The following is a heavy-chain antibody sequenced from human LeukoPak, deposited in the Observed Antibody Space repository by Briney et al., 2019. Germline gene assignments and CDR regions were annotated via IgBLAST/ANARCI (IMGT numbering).Heavy chain of an antibody. Sequence: GGSLRLSCAASGFTFSSYAMSWVRQAPGKGLEWVSAISGGGGSTYYADSVKGRFTISRDNSKNTLYLQMNSLRAEDTAVYYCAKGPACGGDCYAFDYYFDYWGQGTLVTASS. D-gene: IGHD2-21*02. J-gene: IGHJ4*02. V-gene: IGHV3-23*01. CDR3: AKGPACGGDCYAFDYYFDY. CDR1: GFTFSSYA. CDR2: ISGGGGST.